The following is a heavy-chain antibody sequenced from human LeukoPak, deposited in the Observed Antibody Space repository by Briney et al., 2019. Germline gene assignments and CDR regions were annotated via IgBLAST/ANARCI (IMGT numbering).Heavy chain of an antibody. V-gene: IGHV1-69*04. CDR1: GGNFSSYA. CDR3: ARAGSSLVWFDP. CDR2: IIPIFGIA. Sequence: GASVKVSCKASGGNFSSYAISWVRQAPGQGLEWMGRIIPIFGIANYAQKFQGRVTITADKSTSTAYMELSSLRSEDTAVYYCARAGSSLVWFDPWGQGTLVTVSS. D-gene: IGHD6-6*01. J-gene: IGHJ5*02.